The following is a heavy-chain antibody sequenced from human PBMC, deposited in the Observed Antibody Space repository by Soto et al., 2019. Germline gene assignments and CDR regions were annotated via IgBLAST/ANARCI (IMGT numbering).Heavy chain of an antibody. CDR3: ARVKEWGGDYAYYYCMDV. V-gene: IGHV4-31*03. D-gene: IGHD4-17*01. Sequence: SETLSLTFTVSGGSISSGGYYWSWIRQHPGKGLEWIGYIYYSGSTYYNPSLKSRVTISVDTSKNQFSLKLSSVTAADKAVYYCARVKEWGGDYAYYYCMDVWGQGTTVTVSS. CDR2: IYYSGST. CDR1: GGSISSGGYY. J-gene: IGHJ6*02.